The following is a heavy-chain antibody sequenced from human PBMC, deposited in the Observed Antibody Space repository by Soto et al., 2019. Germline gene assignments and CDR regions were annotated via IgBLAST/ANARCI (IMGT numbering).Heavy chain of an antibody. CDR3: ARTLGATYDY. J-gene: IGHJ4*02. V-gene: IGHV4-59*01. Sequence: QVQLQESGPGLVKPSETLSLTCTVSGGSISSYYWSWIRQPPGKGLEWIGYIYYSGSTNYNPSLKSRVTISVDTSKNQFSLKLSSVTAADTAVYYCARTLGATYDYWGQGTLVTVSS. D-gene: IGHD1-26*01. CDR2: IYYSGST. CDR1: GGSISSYY.